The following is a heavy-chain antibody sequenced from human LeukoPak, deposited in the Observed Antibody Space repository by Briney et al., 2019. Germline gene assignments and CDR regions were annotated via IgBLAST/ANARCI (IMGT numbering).Heavy chain of an antibody. V-gene: IGHV3-48*02. CDR2: ISSSSSTI. D-gene: IGHD3-16*02. CDR3: ARVTRRLGELSSSLDY. CDR1: GFTFSSYS. Sequence: GGSLRLSCAASGFTFSSYSMNWVRQAPGKGLEWVSYISSSSSTIYYADSVKGRFTISRDNAKNSLYLQMNSLRDEDTAVYYCARVTRRLGELSSSLDYWGQGTLVTVSS. J-gene: IGHJ4*02.